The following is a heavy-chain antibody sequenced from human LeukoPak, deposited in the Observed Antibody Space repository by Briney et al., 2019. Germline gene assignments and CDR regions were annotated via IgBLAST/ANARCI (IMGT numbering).Heavy chain of an antibody. CDR3: ARGLFDY. CDR2: INHSGST. V-gene: IGHV4-34*01. Sequence: SETLSLTCAVYGGSFSGYYWSWIRQPPGKGLEWIGEINHSGSTNYNPSLKSRVTISVDTSKNQFPLKLSSVTAADTAVYYCARGLFDYWGQGTLVTVSS. J-gene: IGHJ4*02. CDR1: GGSFSGYY.